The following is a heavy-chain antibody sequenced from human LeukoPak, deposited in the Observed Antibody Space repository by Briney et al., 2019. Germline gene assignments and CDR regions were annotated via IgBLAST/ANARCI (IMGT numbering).Heavy chain of an antibody. CDR1: GFTFSDYY. Sequence: GGSLRLSCAASGFTFSDYYMSWIRQAPGKGLEWVSYISSSGSTIYYADSVKGRFTISRDNAKNSLYLQMNSLRAEDTAVYYCARDQNKQWLAKGMDYWGQGTLVTVSS. V-gene: IGHV3-11*01. CDR2: ISSSGSTI. CDR3: ARDQNKQWLAKGMDY. D-gene: IGHD6-19*01. J-gene: IGHJ4*02.